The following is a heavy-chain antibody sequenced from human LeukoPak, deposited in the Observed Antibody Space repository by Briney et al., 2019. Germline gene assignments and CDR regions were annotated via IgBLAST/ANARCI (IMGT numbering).Heavy chain of an antibody. D-gene: IGHD3-10*01. Sequence: GGSLRLSCAASGFTFSSYAMSWVRQAPGKGLEWVSAISGSGVSTYYADSVKGRFTISRDNSKNTVYLQMNSLRAEDTAVYYCAKQVTMVRGVFAPIDYWGQGTLVTVSS. CDR2: ISGSGVST. CDR1: GFTFSSYA. J-gene: IGHJ4*02. V-gene: IGHV3-23*01. CDR3: AKQVTMVRGVFAPIDY.